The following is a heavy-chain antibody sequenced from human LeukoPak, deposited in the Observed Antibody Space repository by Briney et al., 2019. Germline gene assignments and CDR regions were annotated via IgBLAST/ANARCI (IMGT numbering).Heavy chain of an antibody. Sequence: GGSLRLSCAASGFTFSSYAMHWVRQAPGKGLEWVAVISYDGSNKYYADSVKGRFTISRDNAKNSLYLQMNSLRAEDTAMYYCARDSAGNDYWGQGTLVTVSS. CDR3: ARDSAGNDY. D-gene: IGHD6-13*01. J-gene: IGHJ4*02. V-gene: IGHV3-30*04. CDR2: ISYDGSNK. CDR1: GFTFSSYA.